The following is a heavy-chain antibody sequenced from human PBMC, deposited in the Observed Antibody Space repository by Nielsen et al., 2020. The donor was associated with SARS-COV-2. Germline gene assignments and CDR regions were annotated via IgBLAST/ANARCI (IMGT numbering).Heavy chain of an antibody. V-gene: IGHV4-30-4*01. CDR3: ARGGSYFDY. CDR2: ISYSGST. D-gene: IGHD3-10*01. J-gene: IGHJ4*02. Sequence: SETLSLTCTVSGGSISSGDYYWTWIRQPPGKGLEYIGYISYSGSTYYDPPLKSRVTISGDTSKNQFSLRLSSVTAADTAVYYCARGGSYFDYWGQGTLITVSS. CDR1: GGSISSGDYY.